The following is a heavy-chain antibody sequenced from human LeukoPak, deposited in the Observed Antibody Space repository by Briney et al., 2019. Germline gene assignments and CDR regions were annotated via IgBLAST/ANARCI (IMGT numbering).Heavy chain of an antibody. CDR3: AKDLGSSWYLNWFDP. CDR1: GFTFSSYA. J-gene: IGHJ5*02. CDR2: ISGSGGST. V-gene: IGHV3-23*01. Sequence: GGSLRLSCAASGFTFSSYAMSWVRQAPGKGLEWVSAISGSGGSTYYADSVKGRFTISRDNSKNTLYLQMNSLRAEDTAVYYCAKDLGSSWYLNWFDPWGQGTLVTVSS. D-gene: IGHD6-13*01.